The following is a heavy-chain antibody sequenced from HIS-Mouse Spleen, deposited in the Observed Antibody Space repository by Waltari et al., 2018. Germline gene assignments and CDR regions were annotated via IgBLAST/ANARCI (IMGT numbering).Heavy chain of an antibody. Sequence: QLQLQASGPGLVKPSEPLSLPCSVSGVSLTSCTYYLGWIRPPPGKGLEWIGSIYYSGSTYYNPSLKSRVTISVDTSKNQFSLKLSSVTAADTAVYYCAREIPYSSSWYDWYFDLWGRGTLVTVSS. CDR3: AREIPYSSSWYDWYFDL. D-gene: IGHD6-13*01. V-gene: IGHV4-39*07. CDR1: GVSLTSCTYY. J-gene: IGHJ2*01. CDR2: IYYSGST.